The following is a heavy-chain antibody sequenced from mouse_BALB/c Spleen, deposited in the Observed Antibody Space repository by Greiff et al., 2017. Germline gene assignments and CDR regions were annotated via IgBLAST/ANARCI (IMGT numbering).Heavy chain of an antibody. Sequence: VQLKQSGAELVKPGASVKLSCTASGFNIKDTYMHWVKQRPEQGLEWIGRIDPANGNTKYDPKFQGKATITADTSSNTAYLQLSSLTSEDTAVYYCARDDGFDYRGQGTTLTVSS. D-gene: IGHD2-12*01. V-gene: IGHV14-3*02. CDR2: IDPANGNT. CDR3: ARDDGFDY. CDR1: GFNIKDTY. J-gene: IGHJ2*01.